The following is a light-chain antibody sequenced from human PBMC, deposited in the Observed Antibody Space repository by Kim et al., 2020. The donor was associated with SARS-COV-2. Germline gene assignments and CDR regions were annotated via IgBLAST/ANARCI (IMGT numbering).Light chain of an antibody. CDR1: HSVGIC. J-gene: IGKJ4*01. V-gene: IGKV3-11*01. CDR2: DAS. CDR3: QQRGNWPPALT. Sequence: PGKGATRNCRASHSVGICLAWYQQTPGQAPRLLIYDASIRATGIHDRFSGSGSETDFALTIGSLEPRDFAIYYCQQRGNWPPALTFGGGTKVDIK.